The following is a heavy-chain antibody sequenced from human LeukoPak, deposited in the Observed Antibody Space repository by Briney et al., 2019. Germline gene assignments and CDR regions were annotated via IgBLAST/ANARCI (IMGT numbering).Heavy chain of an antibody. D-gene: IGHD6-19*01. V-gene: IGHV3-9*01. CDR2: INWNSGNI. J-gene: IGHJ4*02. CDR1: GFPFDDSA. CDR3: ARGLPGHTSGWSIDY. Sequence: GGSLRLSCAASGFPFDDSAMHWVRQAPGKGLEWVSGINWNSGNINYADSVRGRFTVSRDNAKNSLYLQMNSLKTEDTAFYYCARGLPGHTSGWSIDYWGQGTLVTVSS.